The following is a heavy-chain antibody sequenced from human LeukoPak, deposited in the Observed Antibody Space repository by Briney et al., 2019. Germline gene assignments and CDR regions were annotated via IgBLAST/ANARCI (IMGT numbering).Heavy chain of an antibody. Sequence: SETLSLTCTVSGGSISSYYWSWIRQPPGKGLEWIGYIYYIGSTNYNPSLKSRVTISVDTSKNQFSLKLSSVTAADTAVYYCARAGGYCSTTSCPFNYFYYYMDVWGKGTTVGVSS. J-gene: IGHJ6*03. CDR1: GGSISSYY. CDR3: ARAGGYCSTTSCPFNYFYYYMDV. V-gene: IGHV4-59*01. CDR2: IYYIGST. D-gene: IGHD2-2*01.